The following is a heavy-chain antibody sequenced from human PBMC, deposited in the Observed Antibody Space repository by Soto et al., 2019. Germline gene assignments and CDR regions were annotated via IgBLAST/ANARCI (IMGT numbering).Heavy chain of an antibody. Sequence: SETLSLTCGVYGGSFSGYYWNWIRQPPGKGLEWIGEINHSGSTNYNPSLKSRVTISVDTSKNQFSLKLSSVTAADTAVYYCARGWMSSGPRLTFDSWGQGTLVTVSS. CDR3: ARGWMSSGPRLTFDS. J-gene: IGHJ4*02. CDR1: GGSFSGYY. CDR2: INHSGST. D-gene: IGHD6-19*01. V-gene: IGHV4-34*01.